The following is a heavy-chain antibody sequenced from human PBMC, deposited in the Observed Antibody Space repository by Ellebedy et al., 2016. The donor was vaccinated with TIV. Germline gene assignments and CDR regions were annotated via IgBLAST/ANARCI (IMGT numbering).Heavy chain of an antibody. V-gene: IGHV3-33*01. D-gene: IGHD1-1*01. CDR2: IWYDGSSK. J-gene: IGHJ4*02. CDR3: ARDPSLDWNLDY. CDR1: GFTFSRYG. Sequence: GGSLRLXXAASGFTFSRYGMHWVRQAPGKGLEWVASIWYDGSSKYYGDSVKGRFSISRDNSKNTLYLQMNSLRVEDTAVYYCARDPSLDWNLDYWGQGTLVTVSS.